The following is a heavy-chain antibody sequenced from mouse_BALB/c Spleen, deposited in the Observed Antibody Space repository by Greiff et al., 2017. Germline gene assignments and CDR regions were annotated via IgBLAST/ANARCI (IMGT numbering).Heavy chain of an antibody. CDR3: ARSGGNYGFYYAMDY. Sequence: LEKTGASVKISCKASGYSFTGYYMHWVKQSHGKSLEWIGYISCYNGATSYNQKFKGKATFTVDTSSSTAYMQFNSLTSEDSAVYYCARSGGNYGFYYAMDYWGQGTSVTVSS. V-gene: IGHV1S34*01. J-gene: IGHJ4*01. CDR2: ISCYNGAT. D-gene: IGHD2-1*01. CDR1: GYSFTGYY.